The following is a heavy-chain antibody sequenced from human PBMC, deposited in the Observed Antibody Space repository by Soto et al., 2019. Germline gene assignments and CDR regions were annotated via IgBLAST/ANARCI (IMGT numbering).Heavy chain of an antibody. J-gene: IGHJ6*02. D-gene: IGHD6-19*01. V-gene: IGHV4-34*01. CDR3: ARGVSSGWYRERYYYGMDV. Sequence: SETLALTCAVSGGSFSGYYWSWIRQPPGKGLEWIGEINHSGSTNYNPSLKSRVTISVDTSKNQFSLKLSSVTAADTAVYYCARGVSSGWYRERYYYGMDVWGQGTTVTVSS. CDR2: INHSGST. CDR1: GGSFSGYY.